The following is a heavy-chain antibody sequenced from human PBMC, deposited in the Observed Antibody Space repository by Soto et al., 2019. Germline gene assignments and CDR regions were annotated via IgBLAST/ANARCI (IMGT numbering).Heavy chain of an antibody. Sequence: PGGSLRLSCAASGFTFSSYDMHWVRQATGKGLEWVSAIGTAGDTYYPGSVKGRFTISRENAKNSLYLQMNSLRAEDTAVYYCARAIAVAETWGLYYYGMDVWAKGPRSPSP. CDR2: IGTAGDT. CDR1: GFTFSSYD. J-gene: IGHJ6*02. V-gene: IGHV3-13*01. D-gene: IGHD6-19*01. CDR3: ARAIAVAETWGLYYYGMDV.